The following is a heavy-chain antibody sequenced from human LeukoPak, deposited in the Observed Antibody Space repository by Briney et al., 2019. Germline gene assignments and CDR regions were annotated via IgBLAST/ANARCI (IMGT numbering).Heavy chain of an antibody. J-gene: IGHJ6*04. CDR3: ASLYYYGSGSYYEPPLQYYYGMGV. CDR1: GGSISSGDYY. Sequence: SQTLSLTCTVSGGSISSGDYYWSWIRQPPGKGLEWIGYIYYSGSTYYNPSLKSRVTISVDTSKNQFSLKLSSVTAADTAVYYCASLYYYGSGSYYEPPLQYYYGMGVWGKGTTVTVSS. V-gene: IGHV4-30-4*01. CDR2: IYYSGST. D-gene: IGHD3-10*01.